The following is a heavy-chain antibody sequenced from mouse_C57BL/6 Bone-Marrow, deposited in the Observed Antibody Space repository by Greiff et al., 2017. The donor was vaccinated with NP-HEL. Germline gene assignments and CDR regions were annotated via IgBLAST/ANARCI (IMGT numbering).Heavy chain of an antibody. Sequence: EVQRVESGAELVRPGASVKLSCTASGFNIKDDYMHWVKQRPEQGLEWIGWIDPENGDTEYASKFQGKATITADTSSNTAYLQLSSLTSEDTAVYYCTTDTTVGYAMDYWGQGTSVTVSS. CDR1: GFNIKDDY. CDR2: IDPENGDT. D-gene: IGHD1-1*01. J-gene: IGHJ4*01. V-gene: IGHV14-4*01. CDR3: TTDTTVGYAMDY.